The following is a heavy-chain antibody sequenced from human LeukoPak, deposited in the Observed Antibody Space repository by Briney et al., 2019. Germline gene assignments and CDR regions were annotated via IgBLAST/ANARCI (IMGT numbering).Heavy chain of an antibody. J-gene: IGHJ4*02. D-gene: IGHD1-1*01. Sequence: PGGSLRLSCAASGFTSGFTFNSYWMHWVRQAPAKGLVWVSRIGNDGSDTNYADSVKGRFTISRDNAKNTLYLQMNSLRAEDTAVYYCAGGGKGTGIDFWGQGTLVTVSS. CDR3: AGGGKGTGIDF. CDR2: IGNDGSDT. V-gene: IGHV3-74*01. CDR1: GFTFNSYW.